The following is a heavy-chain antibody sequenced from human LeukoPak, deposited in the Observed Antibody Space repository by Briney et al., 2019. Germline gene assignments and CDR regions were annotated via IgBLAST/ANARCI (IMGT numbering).Heavy chain of an antibody. J-gene: IGHJ4*02. CDR3: ARDPGSGFGELLFGIDY. Sequence: ASVKVSCKASGYTFTGYYMHWVRQAPGQGLEWMGWINPNSGGTNYAQKFQGRVTMTRDTSISTAYMELSRLRSDDTAVYYCARDPGSGFGELLFGIDYWGQGTLVTVSS. D-gene: IGHD3-10*01. CDR2: INPNSGGT. V-gene: IGHV1-2*02. CDR1: GYTFTGYY.